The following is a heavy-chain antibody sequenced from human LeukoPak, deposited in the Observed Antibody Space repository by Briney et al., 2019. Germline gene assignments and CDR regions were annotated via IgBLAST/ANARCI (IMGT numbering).Heavy chain of an antibody. V-gene: IGHV3-7*05. D-gene: IGHD6-13*01. CDR3: ASRARYSSSWSAFDY. Sequence: GGSLRLSCAASGFTFSSHWMSWVRQAPGKGLEWVANIKQDGSEKYYVDSVKGRFTISRDNAKNSLYLQMDSLRAEDTAVYYCASRARYSSSWSAFDYWGQGTLVTVSS. CDR2: IKQDGSEK. CDR1: GFTFSSHW. J-gene: IGHJ4*02.